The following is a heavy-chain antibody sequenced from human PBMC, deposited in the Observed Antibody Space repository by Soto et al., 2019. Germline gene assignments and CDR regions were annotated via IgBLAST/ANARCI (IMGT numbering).Heavy chain of an antibody. D-gene: IGHD1-26*01. CDR3: ARKSGSYSDSAKLDY. Sequence: QVQLQQWGAGLLKPSETLSLTCAVYGGSFSGYYWSWIRQPPGKGLEWIGEISHSGSTNYNPSLKSRVTISVDTSKNQFSLKLSSVTAADTAVYYCARKSGSYSDSAKLDYWGQGTLVTVSS. CDR2: ISHSGST. V-gene: IGHV4-34*01. CDR1: GGSFSGYY. J-gene: IGHJ4*02.